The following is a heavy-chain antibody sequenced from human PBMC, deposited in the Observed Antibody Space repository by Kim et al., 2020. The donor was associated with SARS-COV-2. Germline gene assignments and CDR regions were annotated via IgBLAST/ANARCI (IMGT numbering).Heavy chain of an antibody. CDR2: IYYSGST. CDR3: ARAKSNHSDYSVEAFDI. CDR1: GGSISSGGYY. J-gene: IGHJ3*02. D-gene: IGHD4-4*01. Sequence: SETLSLTCTVSGGSISSGGYYWSWIRQHPGKGLEWIGYIYYSGSTYYNPSLKSRLTISLDTSKNQFSLKLSSVTAADTAVYYCARAKSNHSDYSVEAFDIWGQGTMVTVSS. V-gene: IGHV4-31*03.